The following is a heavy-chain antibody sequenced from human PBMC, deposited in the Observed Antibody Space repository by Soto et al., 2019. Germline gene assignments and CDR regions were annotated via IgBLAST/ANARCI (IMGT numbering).Heavy chain of an antibody. CDR2: ITHSGST. CDR3: ARGPQRFSDDY. D-gene: IGHD3-3*01. CDR1: GGSFSCYY. V-gene: IGHV4-34*01. Sequence: PSETLSLTCAVYGGSFSCYYWRWIRQPPGKGLEWIGEITHSGSTNYNPSLKSRVTISVDTSKKQFSLKLSSVTAADTAVYYCARGPQRFSDDYWGQGTLVTVSS. J-gene: IGHJ4*02.